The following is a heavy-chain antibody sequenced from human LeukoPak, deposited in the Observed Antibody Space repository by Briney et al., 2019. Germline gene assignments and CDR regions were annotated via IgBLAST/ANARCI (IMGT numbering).Heavy chain of an antibody. CDR1: GFTFSSHD. J-gene: IGHJ4*02. CDR3: AFGELLGAYFDY. V-gene: IGHV3-30*03. D-gene: IGHD3-10*01. Sequence: PGGSLRLSCAASGFTFSSHDMHWVRQAPGKGLEWVAFISYDGGKKDYADSVKGRFTISRDNSKNTLYLQMNSLRAEDTAVYYCAFGELLGAYFDYWGQGTLVTVSS. CDR2: ISYDGGKK.